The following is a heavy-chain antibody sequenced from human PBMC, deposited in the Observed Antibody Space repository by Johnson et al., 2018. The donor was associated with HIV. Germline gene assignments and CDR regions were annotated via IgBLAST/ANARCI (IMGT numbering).Heavy chain of an antibody. CDR1: GFTFSSYW. CDR3: ARERPRDAFDI. J-gene: IGHJ3*02. CDR2: IKQDGSAK. Sequence: MMLVESGGGLVQPGGSLRLSCAASGFTFSSYWMTWVRQAPGKGLECVSNIKQDGSAKYYVDSVKGRFTISRDNAKNSLDLQMNSLRAEDTAVYYCARERPRDAFDIWGQGTMVTVSS. V-gene: IGHV3-7*05.